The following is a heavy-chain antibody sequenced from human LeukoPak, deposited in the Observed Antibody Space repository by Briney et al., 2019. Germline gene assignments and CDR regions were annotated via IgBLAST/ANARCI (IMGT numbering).Heavy chain of an antibody. CDR1: GGSISSSSYY. J-gene: IGHJ4*02. CDR2: IYYSGST. Sequence: PSETLSLTCTVSGGSISSSSYYWGWIRQPPGKGLEWIGSIYYSGSTYYNPSLKSRVTISVDTSKNQFSLKLSSVTAADTAVHYCARVGGWSDWGQGTLVTVSS. D-gene: IGHD6-19*01. V-gene: IGHV4-39*01. CDR3: ARVGGWSD.